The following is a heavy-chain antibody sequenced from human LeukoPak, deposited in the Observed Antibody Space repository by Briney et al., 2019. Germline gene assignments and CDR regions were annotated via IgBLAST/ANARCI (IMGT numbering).Heavy chain of an antibody. CDR1: GSTFSSYG. CDR3: AKDEGYCSSTSCYATLDY. V-gene: IGHV3-30*18. CDR2: ISYDGSNK. D-gene: IGHD2-2*01. J-gene: IGHJ4*02. Sequence: PGGSLRLSCAASGSTFSSYGMHWVRQAPGKGLEWVAVISYDGSNKYYADSVKGRFTISRDNSKNTLYLQMNSLRAEDTAVYYCAKDEGYCSSTSCYATLDYWGQGTLVTVSS.